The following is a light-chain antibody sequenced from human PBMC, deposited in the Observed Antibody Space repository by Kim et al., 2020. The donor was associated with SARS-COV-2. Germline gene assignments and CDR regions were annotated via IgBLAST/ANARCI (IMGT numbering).Light chain of an antibody. V-gene: IGLV2-14*01. J-gene: IGLJ3*02. CDR1: SSDVGAYNH. CDR3: SSFTTSTTWV. Sequence: QPALTQPASVSESPGQSITISCTGSSSDVGAYNHVSWYQQHPDKVPKLMIYNVNKRPSGVSSRFSGSKSGNTASLTISGLQTEDEADYYCSSFTTSTTWVFGGGTQLTVL. CDR2: NVN.